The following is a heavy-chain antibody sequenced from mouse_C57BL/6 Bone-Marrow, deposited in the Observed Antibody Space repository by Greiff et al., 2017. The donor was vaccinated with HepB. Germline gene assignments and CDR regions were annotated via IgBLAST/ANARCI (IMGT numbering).Heavy chain of an antibody. D-gene: IGHD2-4*01. CDR2: ISSGGSYT. V-gene: IGHV5-6*01. J-gene: IGHJ3*01. CDR3: ARHGGLRRPFAY. Sequence: EVMLVESGGDLVKPGGSLKLSCAASGFTFSSYGMSWVRQTPDKRLEWVATISSGGSYTYYPDSVKGRFTISRDNAKNTLYLQMRSLKSEDTAMYYCARHGGLRRPFAYWGQGTLVTVSA. CDR1: GFTFSSYG.